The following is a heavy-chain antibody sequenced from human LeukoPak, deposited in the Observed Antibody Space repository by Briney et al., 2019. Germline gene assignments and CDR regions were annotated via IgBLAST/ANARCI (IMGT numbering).Heavy chain of an antibody. V-gene: IGHV4-59*08. CDR3: ARFNSGSYRWCLDY. CDR2: IYYSGST. CDR1: GGSISSYY. D-gene: IGHD1-26*01. J-gene: IGHJ4*02. Sequence: SETLSLTCTVSGGSISSYYWSWIRQPPGKGLEWIGYIYYSGSTNYNPSLKSRVTISVDTSKNQFSLKLSSVTAADTAVYYCARFNSGSYRWCLDYWGQGTLVTVSS.